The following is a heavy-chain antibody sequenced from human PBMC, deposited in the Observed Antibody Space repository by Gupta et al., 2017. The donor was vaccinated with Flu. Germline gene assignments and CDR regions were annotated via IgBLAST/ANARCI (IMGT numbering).Heavy chain of an antibody. J-gene: IGHJ5*02. V-gene: IGHV3-15*01. Sequence: EVQLVESGGGLVKPGGSLRLSCTASGFSLSYAWMNWVRQAPGKGREWVGRIKTITDGGTTDYAAPVKGRFTASGDASINTMYLQMNSLKSEDTAVYYCTADLSLSSGQNPASWGQGTLVTVSS. CDR2: IKTITDGGTT. D-gene: IGHD3-22*01. CDR3: TADLSLSSGQNPAS. CDR1: GFSLSYAW.